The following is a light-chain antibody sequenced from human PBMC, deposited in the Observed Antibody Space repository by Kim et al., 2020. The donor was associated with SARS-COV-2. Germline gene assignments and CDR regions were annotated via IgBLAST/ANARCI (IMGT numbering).Light chain of an antibody. J-gene: IGKJ1*01. CDR1: QSVSSSY. V-gene: IGKV3-20*01. CDR3: QQYGNSPHT. CDR2: GAS. Sequence: SPGERAPPSCRASQSVSSSYLAGSQQKPGQAPRLLIYGASSRATGVPDRFSGSGSGTDFTLTITRLEPEDFAVYYCQQYGNSPHTFGQGTKVDIK.